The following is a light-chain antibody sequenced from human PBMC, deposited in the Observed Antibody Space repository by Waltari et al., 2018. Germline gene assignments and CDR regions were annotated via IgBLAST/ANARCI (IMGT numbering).Light chain of an antibody. CDR1: QRIYCW. V-gene: IGKV1-5*03. Sequence: DVQMTQSPSTLSASVGHRLTITCRATQRIYCWLAWYQQKPGKAPKRLIYKASSLESGVPSRFSGSGSATEFTLTISSLQPDDFASYDGQQYNANVGTFGEGTKVEIK. J-gene: IGKJ1*01. CDR2: KAS. CDR3: QQYNANVGT.